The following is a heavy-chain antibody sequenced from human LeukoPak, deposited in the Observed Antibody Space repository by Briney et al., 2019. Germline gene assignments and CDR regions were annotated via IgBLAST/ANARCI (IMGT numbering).Heavy chain of an antibody. CDR2: IQSNTAGGTT. D-gene: IGHD6-13*01. CDR3: TRGHYSNL. J-gene: IGHJ5*02. V-gene: IGHV3-15*01. Sequence: GGSLRLSCAASGFSFTYAWMRWVRPAPGKGLEWVGRIQSNTAGGTTDYSAPVKGRFTISRDDSKDMLYLQMDSLKTEDTAVYYCTRGHYSNLWGQGTLVTVSS. CDR1: GFSFTYAW.